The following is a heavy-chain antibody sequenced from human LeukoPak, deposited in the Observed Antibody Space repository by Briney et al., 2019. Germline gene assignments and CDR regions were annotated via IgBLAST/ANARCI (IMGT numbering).Heavy chain of an antibody. J-gene: IGHJ4*02. V-gene: IGHV3-23*01. CDR3: AKVVAGNIDYYFDY. Sequence: GGSLRLSCEGSAFIFSGHWMNWVRQTPGKGLEWVAGISGTGGSTHYADSVKGRFTISRDNSKNTVYLQMRNLRVEHTAVYYCAKVVAGNIDYYFDYWGQGILVAVSS. CDR2: ISGTGGST. CDR1: AFIFSGHW. D-gene: IGHD2/OR15-2a*01.